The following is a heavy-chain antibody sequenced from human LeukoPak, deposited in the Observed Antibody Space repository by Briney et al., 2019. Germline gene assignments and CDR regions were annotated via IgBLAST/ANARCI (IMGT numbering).Heavy chain of an antibody. V-gene: IGHV1-2*02. CDR3: ARVKKLMPEFEF. D-gene: IGHD2-2*01. Sequence: APVKVSCKSSGYTFIDYCIHWVRQAPGQGLEWMGWINPNSGATKYAQKFQGRVSMTRDTSINTAYMDLTNLRSDDTAIFYCARVKKLMPEFEFWGQGTLVTVSS. CDR2: INPNSGAT. CDR1: GYTFIDYC. J-gene: IGHJ4*02.